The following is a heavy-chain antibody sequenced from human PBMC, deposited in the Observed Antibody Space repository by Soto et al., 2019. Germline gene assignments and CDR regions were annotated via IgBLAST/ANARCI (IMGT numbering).Heavy chain of an antibody. V-gene: IGHV3-30*18. D-gene: IGHD6-19*01. CDR1: GFPFSTTG. CDR3: AKDLYSSGWYNYFDP. J-gene: IGHJ5*02. CDR2: ISHDGGAK. Sequence: QVQLVESGGGVVQPGRSLRLSCAASGFPFSTTGMHWVRQAPGKGLEWVAMISHDGGAKYYADSVKGRFTISRDDSKNPRYLQMSSLRPEDTAVYYCAKDLYSSGWYNYFDPWGQGTLVTVSS.